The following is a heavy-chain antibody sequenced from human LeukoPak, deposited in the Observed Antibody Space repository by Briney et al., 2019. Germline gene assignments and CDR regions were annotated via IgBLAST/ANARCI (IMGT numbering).Heavy chain of an antibody. D-gene: IGHD3-3*01. J-gene: IGHJ6*02. CDR3: ARTYYDFWSGYYTRNYYYYGMDV. V-gene: IGHV1-69*04. Sequence: ASVKVSCKASGGTFSSYAISWVRQAPGQGLEWMGRIIPILGIANYAQKFQGRVTITADKSTSTAYMELGSLRSEDTAVYYCARTYYDFWSGYYTRNYYYYGMDVWGQGTTVTVSS. CDR2: IIPILGIA. CDR1: GGTFSSYA.